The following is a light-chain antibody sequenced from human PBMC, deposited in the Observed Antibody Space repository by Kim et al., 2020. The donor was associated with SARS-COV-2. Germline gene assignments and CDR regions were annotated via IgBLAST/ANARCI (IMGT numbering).Light chain of an antibody. CDR2: DAS. CDR1: QQSASSY. Sequence: SLPPDSAAIPSSGTQQSASSYLAWYQQKPGQAPRLLILDASTRAAGIPARFSGSGSGTDFSLTISSLEPEDFAVYYCQQHGISPCTFGQGTKLEI. J-gene: IGKJ2*02. CDR3: QQHGISPCT. V-gene: IGKV3-20*01.